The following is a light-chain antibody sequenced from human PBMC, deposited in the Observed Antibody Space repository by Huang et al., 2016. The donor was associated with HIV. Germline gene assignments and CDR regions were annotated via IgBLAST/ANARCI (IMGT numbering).Light chain of an antibody. CDR1: QDITDA. V-gene: IGKV1D-13*01. J-gene: IGKJ4*01. Sequence: AIQLTQSPSFLSASVGDRVTITCRASQDITDALAWYQQKPGKPPNVLIYDASSLESGVPSRFSGSGSGADFTLTISSLQPEDFATYYCQQFKNYPLTFGGGTKVEVK. CDR3: QQFKNYPLT. CDR2: DAS.